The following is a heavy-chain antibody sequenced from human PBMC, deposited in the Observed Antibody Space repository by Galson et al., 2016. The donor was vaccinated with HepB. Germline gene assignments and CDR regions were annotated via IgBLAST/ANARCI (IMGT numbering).Heavy chain of an antibody. V-gene: IGHV3-48*02. D-gene: IGHD3-16*01. CDR2: ITSSSDTM. Sequence: SLRLSCAASGFTFSFSAYGMHWVRQAPGKGVEWIAWITSSSDTMYYADSVKGRFTIPRDNAKNSLYLEMNSLRDEDTAVYYCARDDYFRLGYWGQGTLVTVSS. J-gene: IGHJ4*02. CDR1: GFTFSFSAYG. CDR3: ARDDYFRLGY.